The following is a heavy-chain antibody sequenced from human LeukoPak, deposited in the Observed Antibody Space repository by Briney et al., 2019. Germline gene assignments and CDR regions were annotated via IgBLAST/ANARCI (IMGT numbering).Heavy chain of an antibody. CDR2: IYHSGST. CDR3: ARDGVVVPAAMYNYYYGMDV. J-gene: IGHJ6*02. V-gene: IGHV4-30-2*01. CDR1: GGSISSGGYS. Sequence: PSQTLSLTCAVSGGSISSGGYSWSWIRQPPGKGLEWIGYIYHSGSTYYNPSLKSRVTISVDRSKNQFSLKLSSVTAADTAVYYCARDGVVVPAAMYNYYYGMDVWGQGTTVTVSS. D-gene: IGHD2-2*01.